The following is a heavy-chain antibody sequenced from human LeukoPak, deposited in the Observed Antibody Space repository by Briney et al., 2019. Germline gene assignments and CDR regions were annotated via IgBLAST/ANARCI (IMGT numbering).Heavy chain of an antibody. CDR2: ITTSSSYT. V-gene: IGHV3-21*01. Sequence: GGSLRLSCAASGFTFSSYAMSWVRQAPGKGLEWISSITTSSSYTFYADSVKGRFTISRDNARNSLYLQMNSLTAEDTAVYYCARDPYSGAYGDTYYYFMDVWGKGTTVTISS. CDR1: GFTFSSYA. D-gene: IGHD1-26*01. J-gene: IGHJ6*03. CDR3: ARDPYSGAYGDTYYYFMDV.